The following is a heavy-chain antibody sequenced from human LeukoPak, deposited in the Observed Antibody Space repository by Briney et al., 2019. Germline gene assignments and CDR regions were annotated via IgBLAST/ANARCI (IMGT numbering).Heavy chain of an antibody. J-gene: IGHJ4*02. CDR3: AKDGEGFLEWSPPLGY. CDR1: GFIVGTYA. Sequence: GGSLRLSCTVSGFIVGTYAMSWVRQGPGKGLEWVALMCGSGGSPHYADSVKGRITISRDNFKNMLCLEIHSLRAEDTAIYYCAKDGEGFLEWSPPLGYWGQGTLVTVSS. V-gene: IGHV3-23*01. CDR2: MCGSGGSP. D-gene: IGHD3-3*01.